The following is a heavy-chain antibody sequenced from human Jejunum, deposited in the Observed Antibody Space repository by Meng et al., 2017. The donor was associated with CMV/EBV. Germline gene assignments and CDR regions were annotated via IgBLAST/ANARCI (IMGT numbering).Heavy chain of an antibody. J-gene: IGHJ4*02. V-gene: IGHV3-30-3*01. CDR3: ARGRVSYTSWSPQGY. Sequence: FTVVQHALHSVHQAPGKGLEWVAVISYDGNKKYYADSVKGRFTISRDNSKNTLYLQMNSLRAEDTAVYFCARGRVSYTSWSPQGYWGQGALVTVSS. CDR1: FTVVQHA. D-gene: IGHD6-6*01. CDR2: ISYDGNKK.